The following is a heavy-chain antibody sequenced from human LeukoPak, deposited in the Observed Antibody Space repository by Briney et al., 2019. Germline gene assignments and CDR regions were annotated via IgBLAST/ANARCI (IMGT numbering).Heavy chain of an antibody. V-gene: IGHV4-59*01. CDR1: GGSISSYY. Sequence: SETLSLTCTVSGGSISSYYWSWIRQPPGKGLEWIGYIYYSGSTNYNPSPKSRVTISVDTSKNQFSLKLSSVTAADTAVYYCARGPGMVRGVRFDYWGQGTLVTVSS. D-gene: IGHD3-10*01. CDR3: ARGPGMVRGVRFDY. J-gene: IGHJ4*02. CDR2: IYYSGST.